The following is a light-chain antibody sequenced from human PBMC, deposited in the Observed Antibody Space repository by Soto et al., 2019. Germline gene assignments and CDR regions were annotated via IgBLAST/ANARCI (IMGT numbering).Light chain of an antibody. Sequence: EIVITQSPATLSPSVREXAALSCSASQSVSNKLVWYQQKPGQAPRLLIYAASTRATGIPARFSGSGSETEFTLTISSLQSEDLAVYYCQQYANWPKTFGQGTKVDIK. V-gene: IGKV3-15*01. CDR1: QSVSNK. CDR2: AAS. CDR3: QQYANWPKT. J-gene: IGKJ1*01.